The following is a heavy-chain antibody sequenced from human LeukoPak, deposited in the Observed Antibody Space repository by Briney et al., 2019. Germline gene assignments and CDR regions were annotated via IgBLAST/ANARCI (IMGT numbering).Heavy chain of an antibody. Sequence: SETLSLTCTVSNYSISNGYYWGWVRQSPGKGLEWIGSVYYSGTTYDNPSLNSRVTISVDTSNNQFSLKLSSVTAADTAVYYCARDLRPRHCTTNCYTFDYWGQGTLVTVSS. J-gene: IGHJ4*02. D-gene: IGHD2-8*01. CDR2: VYYSGTT. CDR3: ARDLRPRHCTTNCYTFDY. V-gene: IGHV4-38-2*02. CDR1: NYSISNGYY.